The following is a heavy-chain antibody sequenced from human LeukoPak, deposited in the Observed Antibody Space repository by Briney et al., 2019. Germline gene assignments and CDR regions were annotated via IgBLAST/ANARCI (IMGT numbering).Heavy chain of an antibody. CDR1: GFTFTTYA. V-gene: IGHV3-30*01. CDR3: ARPHSGTHGTFHS. Sequence: AGSLRLSCAASGFTFTTYAIHWLRQAPGKGPEWVARISYDGSDQCHADSVKGRFTISRDDPKNAVFLQMNSLRLEDTATYYRARPHSGTHGTFHSCGQGTVVTVSS. J-gene: IGHJ3*02. D-gene: IGHD1-26*01. CDR2: ISYDGSDQ.